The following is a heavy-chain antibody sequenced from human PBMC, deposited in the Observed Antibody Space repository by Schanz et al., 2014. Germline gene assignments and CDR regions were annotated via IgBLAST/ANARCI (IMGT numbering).Heavy chain of an antibody. CDR1: GYTFISYG. CDR2: ISAYNGDT. J-gene: IGHJ4*02. Sequence: QVQLVQSGAEVKKPGASVKVSCKASGYTFISYGIKWVRQAPGQGLEWMGWISAYNGDTNYALKLQGRVTMTTDTSTGTAYMELRSLRSDDTALYYCARGGYSSGWYDRDIAHFDYWGQGTLVTVSS. D-gene: IGHD6-19*01. CDR3: ARGGYSSGWYDRDIAHFDY. V-gene: IGHV1-18*01.